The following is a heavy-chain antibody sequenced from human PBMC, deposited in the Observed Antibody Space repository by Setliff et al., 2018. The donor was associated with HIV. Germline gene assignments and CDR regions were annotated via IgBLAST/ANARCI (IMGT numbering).Heavy chain of an antibody. CDR3: AKDRRYYYGSGSYAAET. CDR1: GFRFRTYA. Sequence: PGGSLRLSCVASGFRFRTYAMSWVRQSQGKGLEWVSLISGDGGRATHYSDSVKGRFTISRDDSKNTLFLQMNSLRAEDTAVYYCAKDRRYYYGSGSYAAETWGQGTLVTVSS. CDR2: ISGDGGRAT. V-gene: IGHV3-23*01. J-gene: IGHJ5*02. D-gene: IGHD3-10*01.